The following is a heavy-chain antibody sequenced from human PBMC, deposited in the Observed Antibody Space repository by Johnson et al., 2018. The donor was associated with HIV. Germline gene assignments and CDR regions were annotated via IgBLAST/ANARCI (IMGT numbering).Heavy chain of an antibody. Sequence: EVQLVESGGGLVQPGGSLRLSCVASGITVSSNYMSWVRQAPGKGLEWVSAIGPAGDTYYPGSVKGRVTISRENAKNSLYLQMNSLRAEDTAVYYCARTYSSSWLRDAFDIWGQGTMVTVSS. CDR2: IGPAGDT. J-gene: IGHJ3*02. D-gene: IGHD6-13*01. V-gene: IGHV3-13*01. CDR1: GITVSSNY. CDR3: ARTYSSSWLRDAFDI.